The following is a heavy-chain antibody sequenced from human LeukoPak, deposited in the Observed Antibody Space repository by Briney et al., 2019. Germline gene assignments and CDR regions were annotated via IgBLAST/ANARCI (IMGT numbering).Heavy chain of an antibody. Sequence: QAGASLRLSCAASGFTFSSYAMSWVRQAPGEGLEWVSAISGSGTRTYYADSVKGRFTISRDNSKNTLYLQMNSLRAEDTAVYYCAKEETRAYGWDWGQGTLVTVSS. CDR3: AKEETRAYGWD. J-gene: IGHJ4*02. D-gene: IGHD3-16*01. CDR2: ISGSGTRT. CDR1: GFTFSSYA. V-gene: IGHV3-23*01.